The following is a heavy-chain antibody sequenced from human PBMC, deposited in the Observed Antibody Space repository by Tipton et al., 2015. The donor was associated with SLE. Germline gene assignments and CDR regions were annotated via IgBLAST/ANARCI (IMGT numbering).Heavy chain of an antibody. J-gene: IGHJ5*02. CDR3: ARAGVQGVIMNNWFDP. CDR2: VYYGGTT. V-gene: IGHV4-59*01. D-gene: IGHD3-10*01. CDR1: GGSFSGYY. Sequence: LRLSCAVYGGSFSGYYWSWIRQPPGKRLEWIGYVYYGGTTSYNPSLKSRVTISVDTSKNQLSLNLRSVTTADTAVYYCARAGVQGVIMNNWFDPWGQGTLVTVSS.